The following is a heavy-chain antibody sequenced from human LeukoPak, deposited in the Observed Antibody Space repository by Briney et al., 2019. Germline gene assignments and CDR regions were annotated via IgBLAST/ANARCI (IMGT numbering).Heavy chain of an antibody. CDR1: GYTFTSYD. CDR3: ARESKYYYAAGYMDV. D-gene: IGHD3-10*01. V-gene: IGHV1-8*03. J-gene: IGHJ6*03. Sequence: ASVRVSCKASGYTFTSYDINWVRQATGQGLEWMGWMNPNSGNTGYAQKFQGRVTITRNTSISTAYMELSSLRSEDTAVYYCARESKYYYAAGYMDVWGKGTTVTVSS. CDR2: MNPNSGNT.